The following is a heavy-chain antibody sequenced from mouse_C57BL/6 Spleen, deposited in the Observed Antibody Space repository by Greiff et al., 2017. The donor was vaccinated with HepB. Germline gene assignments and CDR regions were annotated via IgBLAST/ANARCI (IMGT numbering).Heavy chain of an antibody. V-gene: IGHV1-64*01. Sequence: VQLQQSGAELVKPGASVKLSCKASGYTFTSYWMHWVKQRPGQGLEWIGMIHPNSGSTNYNEKFKSKATLTVDKSSSTAYMQLSSLTSEDSAVYYCTRVGIYYDYSYYAMDYWGQGTSVTVSS. D-gene: IGHD2-4*01. CDR1: GYTFTSYW. CDR3: TRVGIYYDYSYYAMDY. J-gene: IGHJ4*01. CDR2: IHPNSGST.